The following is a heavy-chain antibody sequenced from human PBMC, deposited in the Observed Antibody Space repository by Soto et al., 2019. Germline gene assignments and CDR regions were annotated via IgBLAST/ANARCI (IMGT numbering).Heavy chain of an antibody. D-gene: IGHD4-17*01. J-gene: IGHJ4*02. CDR2: INHSGST. Sequence: QVQLQQWGAGLLKPSETLSLTCAVYGGSFSGYYWSWIRQPPGKGLEGIGEINHSGSTNYNPSLKRPITISVDTSKNQFSRTLGAVTAADTAVYYRARVPPHYGGNCPFDYWGQGTLVTVSS. V-gene: IGHV4-34*01. CDR1: GGSFSGYY. CDR3: ARVPPHYGGNCPFDY.